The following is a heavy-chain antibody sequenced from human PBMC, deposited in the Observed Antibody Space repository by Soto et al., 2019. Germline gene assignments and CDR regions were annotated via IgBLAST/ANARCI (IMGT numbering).Heavy chain of an antibody. CDR2: IYYSGST. D-gene: IGHD3-22*01. CDR3: AREVASDYYDSSGYFLAY. V-gene: IGHV4-39*07. Sequence: PSETLSLTCTVSGGSISSSSYYWGWIRQPPGKGLEWIGSIYYSGSTYYNPSLKSRVTISVDSSKNQFSLKLSSVTAADTAVYCCAREVASDYYDSSGYFLAYWGRGTLVTVSS. J-gene: IGHJ4*02. CDR1: GGSISSSSYY.